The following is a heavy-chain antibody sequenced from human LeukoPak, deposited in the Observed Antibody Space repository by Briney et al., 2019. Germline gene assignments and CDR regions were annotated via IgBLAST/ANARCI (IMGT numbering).Heavy chain of an antibody. Sequence: GGSLRLSCTVSGFTVSSNSMSWVRQAPGKGLEWVSFIYSDNTHYSDSVKGRFTISRDNSKNTLYLQMNSLRAEDTAVYYCARWGFCSSTSCSVGYYYYYMDVWGKGTTVTISS. CDR3: ARWGFCSSTSCSVGYYYYYMDV. CDR1: GFTVSSNS. J-gene: IGHJ6*03. CDR2: IYSDNT. D-gene: IGHD2-2*01. V-gene: IGHV3-53*01.